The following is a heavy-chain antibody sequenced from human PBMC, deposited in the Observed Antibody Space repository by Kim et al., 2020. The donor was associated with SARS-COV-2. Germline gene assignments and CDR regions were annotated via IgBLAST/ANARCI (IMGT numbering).Heavy chain of an antibody. J-gene: IGHJ4*02. Sequence: GSLRLSCAASGFTFSRYAITWVRQAPGKGLEWVSSIGASGDSTYYADSVKGRFTISRDNSKNTLYLQMNSLRAEDTAIYYCVKGESTFDYWGQGTLVTVSS. CDR1: GFTFSRYA. CDR3: VKGESTFDY. V-gene: IGHV3-23*01. CDR2: IGASGDST. D-gene: IGHD3-10*01.